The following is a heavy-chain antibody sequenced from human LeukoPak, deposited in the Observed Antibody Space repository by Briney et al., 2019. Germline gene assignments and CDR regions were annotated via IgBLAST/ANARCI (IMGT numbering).Heavy chain of an antibody. CDR1: GYTLTSYD. J-gene: IGHJ4*02. CDR2: MNPNSGNT. CDR3: ARGRYGY. Sequence: ASVKVSFKASGYTLTSYDINWVRQATGQGREGMGWMNPNSGNTGYAQKFQGRVTMTRNTSISTAYMELSSLRSEDTAVYYCARGRYGYWGQGTLVTVSS. V-gene: IGHV1-8*01. D-gene: IGHD3-16*02.